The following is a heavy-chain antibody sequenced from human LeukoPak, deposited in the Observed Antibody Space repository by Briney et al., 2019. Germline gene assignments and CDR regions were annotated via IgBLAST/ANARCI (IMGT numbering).Heavy chain of an antibody. V-gene: IGHV3-9*01. CDR2: ISWNSYSI. CDR3: AELGITMIGGV. J-gene: IGHJ6*04. Sequence: GGSLRLSCAASGFTFDDYAMHWVRQAPGKGLEWVSGISWNSYSIGYADSVKGRFTISSDNAKNSLYLQMNSLRAEDTAVYYCAELGITMIGGVWGKGTTVTISS. CDR1: GFTFDDYA. D-gene: IGHD3-10*02.